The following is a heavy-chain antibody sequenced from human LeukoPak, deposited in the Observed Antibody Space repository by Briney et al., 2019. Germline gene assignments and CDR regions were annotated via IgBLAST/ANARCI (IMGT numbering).Heavy chain of an antibody. J-gene: IGHJ4*02. D-gene: IGHD2-15*01. V-gene: IGHV4-34*01. CDR2: INHSRST. CDR1: GGSFSGFY. CDR3: ARRLVGLTFDY. Sequence: PSETLSLTCTVYGGSFSGFYWSWIRQPPGKGLEWIGEINHSRSTNYNPSLKSRVTISVDTSKNQFSLKLSSVTPADTAVYYCARRLVGLTFDYWGQGTLVTVSS.